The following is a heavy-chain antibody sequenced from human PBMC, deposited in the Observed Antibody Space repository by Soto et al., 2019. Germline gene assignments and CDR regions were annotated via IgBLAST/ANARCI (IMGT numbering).Heavy chain of an antibody. CDR3: ARLNYYYDSSGPRAFDI. CDR2: INPNSGGT. CDR1: GYTFTGYY. D-gene: IGHD3-22*01. J-gene: IGHJ3*02. V-gene: IGHV1-2*04. Sequence: GASVKVSCKASGYTFTGYYMHWVRQAPGQGFEWMGWINPNSGGTNYAQKFQGWVTMTRDTSISTAYMELSRLRSDDTAVYYCARLNYYYDSSGPRAFDIWGQGTMVTVSS.